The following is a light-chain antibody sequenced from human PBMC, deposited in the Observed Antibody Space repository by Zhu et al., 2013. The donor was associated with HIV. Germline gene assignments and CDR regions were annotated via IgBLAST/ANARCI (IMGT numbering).Light chain of an antibody. CDR2: DNN. V-gene: IGLV1-51*01. CDR3: GTWDSSLSVWV. J-gene: IGLJ3*02. CDR1: SSNIGNNY. Sequence: QSVLTQPPSVSAAPGQKVTISCSGSSSNIGNNYVSWYQQLPGTAPKLLIYDNNKRPLRIPDRFSGSKSGTSATLGITGLQTGDEADYYCGTWDSSLSVWVFGGGTKLTVL.